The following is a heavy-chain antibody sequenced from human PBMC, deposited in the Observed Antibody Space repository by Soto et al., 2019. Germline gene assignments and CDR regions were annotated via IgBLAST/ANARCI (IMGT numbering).Heavy chain of an antibody. CDR2: VSLTGDRT. D-gene: IGHD2-8*01. Sequence: PVGSLRLSCVASRFDFSSYEMSWVRQAAGKGLEWVSRVSLTGDRTNYAGSVKGRFTVSRDNFKNALYLEMDSLRPDDTAIYYCARGGGYCTPTSCAIDSWGRGTPVTVPQ. CDR1: RFDFSSYE. V-gene: IGHV3-23*01. J-gene: IGHJ4*02. CDR3: ARGGGYCTPTSCAIDS.